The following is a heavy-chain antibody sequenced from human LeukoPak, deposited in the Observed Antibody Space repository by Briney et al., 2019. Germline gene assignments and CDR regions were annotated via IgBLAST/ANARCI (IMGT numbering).Heavy chain of an antibody. D-gene: IGHD2-15*01. CDR3: AKGGYTTWFDP. CDR2: IRSNGGDT. Sequence: PGGSLRLSRASSGFTFREYSMSGVPHAPGKGRECGSNIRSNGGDTYYTDSVTGRFTISRDTSKHPLYLEMNSLRAGDTAVYYCAKGGYTTWFDPWGQGTLVTVSS. CDR1: GFTFREYS. J-gene: IGHJ5*02. V-gene: IGHV3-23*01.